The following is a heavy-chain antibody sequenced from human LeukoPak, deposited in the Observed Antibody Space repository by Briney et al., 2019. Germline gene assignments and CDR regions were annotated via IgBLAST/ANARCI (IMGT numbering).Heavy chain of an antibody. CDR2: IYYSGST. J-gene: IGHJ3*01. Sequence: PSETLSLTCTVSGGSISSYHWSWIRQPPGKGLEWIGYIYYSGSTNYNPSLKSRVTISVDTSKNQFSLKLSSVTAADAALYYCARELRYDNSDSGAFWGQGTVVTVSS. CDR3: ARELRYDNSDSGAF. V-gene: IGHV4-59*12. CDR1: GGSISSYH. D-gene: IGHD3-22*01.